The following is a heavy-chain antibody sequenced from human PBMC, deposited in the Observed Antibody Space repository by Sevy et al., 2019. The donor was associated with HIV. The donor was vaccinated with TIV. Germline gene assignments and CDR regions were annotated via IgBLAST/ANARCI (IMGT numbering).Heavy chain of an antibody. Sequence: GGSLRLSCAASGFTFSSYAMSWVRQAPGKGLEWVSAISGSGGSTYYADSVKGRFTISRDNSKNTLYLQMNSPRAEDTAVYYCAKASLSIAARYYYYYGMDVWGQGTTVTVSS. D-gene: IGHD6-6*01. CDR2: ISGSGGST. CDR1: GFTFSSYA. V-gene: IGHV3-23*01. CDR3: AKASLSIAARYYYYYGMDV. J-gene: IGHJ6*02.